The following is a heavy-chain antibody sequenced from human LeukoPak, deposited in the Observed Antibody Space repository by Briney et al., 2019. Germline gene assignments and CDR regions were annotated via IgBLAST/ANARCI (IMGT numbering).Heavy chain of an antibody. CDR2: INPSGGST. Sequence: AASVKVSCNASGYTCTSCYMHWVRQAPGQGLEWMGIINPSGGSTSYAQKFQGRVTMTRDTSTRTVYMELSSLRSEDTAVYYCARDLRDSSGYYYPLGYWGQGTLVTVSS. V-gene: IGHV1-46*01. J-gene: IGHJ4*02. D-gene: IGHD3-22*01. CDR1: GYTCTSCY. CDR3: ARDLRDSSGYYYPLGY.